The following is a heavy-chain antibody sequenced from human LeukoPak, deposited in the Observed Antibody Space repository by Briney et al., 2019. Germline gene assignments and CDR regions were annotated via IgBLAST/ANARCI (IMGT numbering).Heavy chain of an antibody. J-gene: IGHJ4*02. CDR2: INHSGST. CDR3: ARAPRTSRKQLGLDY. Sequence: SETVSLTCAVYGGSFSGYYWSWIRQPPGKGLEWIGEINHSGSTNYNPSLKSRVTISVDTSKNQFSLKLSSVTAADTAVYYCARAPRTSRKQLGLDYWGQGTLVTVSS. D-gene: IGHD6-6*01. CDR1: GGSFSGYY. V-gene: IGHV4-34*01.